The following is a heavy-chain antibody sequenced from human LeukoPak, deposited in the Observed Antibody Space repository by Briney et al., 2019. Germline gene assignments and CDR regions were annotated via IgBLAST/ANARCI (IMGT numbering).Heavy chain of an antibody. CDR1: GFALRSSGMC. V-gene: IGHV2-70*01. J-gene: IGHJ4*02. Sequence: SGPTLVNPTQTLTLTCTFSGFALRSSGMCVSWIRQPPGKALEWLAPIDWDDDNYYSTSLKTRLTISKDTSKNQVVLTMINMDPVDTATYYCARISDHYDSSGYSVFDYWGQGILSPSPQ. CDR3: ARISDHYDSSGYSVFDY. D-gene: IGHD3-22*01. CDR2: IDWDDDN.